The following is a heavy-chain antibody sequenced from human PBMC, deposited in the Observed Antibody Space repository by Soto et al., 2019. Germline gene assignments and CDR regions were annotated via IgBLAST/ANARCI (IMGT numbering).Heavy chain of an antibody. J-gene: IGHJ4*02. V-gene: IGHV3-33*01. Sequence: QVQLVESGGGVVQPGRSLRLSCAASGFTFSTYGMHWVRQAPGKGLEWVAVIWYDGSNKYYADSVKGRFTISRDNSKNTMYLQMTSLSAGDKAVYYCARDDCSGGRCYPDYWGQGTMVIVSS. CDR3: ARDDCSGGRCYPDY. D-gene: IGHD2-15*01. CDR1: GFTFSTYG. CDR2: IWYDGSNK.